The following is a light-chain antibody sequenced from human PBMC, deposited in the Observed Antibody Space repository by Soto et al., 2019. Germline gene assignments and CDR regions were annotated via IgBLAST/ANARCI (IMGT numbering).Light chain of an antibody. CDR1: QSVSNY. Sequence: EIVLTQSPATLSLSPGERATLSCRASQSVSNYLAWYQQKPGQAPRLLIYNASNRATGIPARFSGSGSGTDFTLTISSLEPEDVAVYYCQQRSNWPPLTFGQGTRLEIK. CDR2: NAS. CDR3: QQRSNWPPLT. V-gene: IGKV3-11*01. J-gene: IGKJ5*01.